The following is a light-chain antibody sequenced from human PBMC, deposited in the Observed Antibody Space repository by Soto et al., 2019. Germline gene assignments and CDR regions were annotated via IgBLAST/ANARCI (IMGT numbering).Light chain of an antibody. J-gene: IGKJ5*01. CDR2: GAS. V-gene: IGKV3-20*01. CDR3: QQYGSSPPIT. Sequence: EIVLTQSPGTLSLSPGERATLSCRASHSVSSSYLAWYQQKPGQAPRLLIYGASSRATGIPDRFSGSGSGKDFTFPIRRLEPEDFAVYYWQQYGSSPPITFGQGTRLEIK. CDR1: HSVSSSY.